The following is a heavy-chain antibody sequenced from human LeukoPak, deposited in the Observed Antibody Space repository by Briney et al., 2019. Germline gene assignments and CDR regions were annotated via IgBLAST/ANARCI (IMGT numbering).Heavy chain of an antibody. CDR1: GGSISSGDYY. J-gene: IGHJ4*02. CDR2: IYYSGST. CDR3: ARGQYYYGSGSYGPVDY. Sequence: SETLSLTCTVSGGSISSGDYYWSWIRQPPGKGLEWIGYIYYSGSTYYNPSLKSRVTISVDTSKNQFSLKLSSVTAADTAVYYRARGQYYYGSGSYGPVDYWGQGTLVTVSS. D-gene: IGHD3-10*01. V-gene: IGHV4-30-4*01.